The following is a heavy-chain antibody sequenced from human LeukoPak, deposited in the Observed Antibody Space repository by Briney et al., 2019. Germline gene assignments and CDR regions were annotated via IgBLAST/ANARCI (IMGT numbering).Heavy chain of an antibody. CDR2: ISSSGSTI. D-gene: IGHD5-18*01. Sequence: PGGSLRLSCAASGFTFSDYYMSWIRQAPGEGLEWVSYISSSGSTIYYADSVKGRFTISRDNSKNTLYLQMNSLRAEDTAVYYCAKESSNVDTAMVSYYFDYWGQGTLVTVSS. V-gene: IGHV3-11*01. CDR3: AKESSNVDTAMVSYYFDY. CDR1: GFTFSDYY. J-gene: IGHJ4*02.